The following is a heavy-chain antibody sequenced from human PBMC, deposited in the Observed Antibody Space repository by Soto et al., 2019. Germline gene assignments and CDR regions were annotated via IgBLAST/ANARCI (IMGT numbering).Heavy chain of an antibody. Sequence: QVQLVQSGAEVKKPGSSVKVSCTASGTTFNTFAISWVRQAPGQGLEWMGGIIPVLGPAFYSQKFQGRVTITADKSTTTAYLELSSLRSEDTAVYYCAGAAKRYFDKWGQGTLVTVSS. V-gene: IGHV1-69*06. J-gene: IGHJ4*02. D-gene: IGHD3-16*01. CDR1: GTTFNTFA. CDR2: IIPVLGPA. CDR3: AGAAKRYFDK.